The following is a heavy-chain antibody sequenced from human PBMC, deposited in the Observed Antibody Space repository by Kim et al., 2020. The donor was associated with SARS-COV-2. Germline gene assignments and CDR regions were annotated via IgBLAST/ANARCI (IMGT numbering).Heavy chain of an antibody. CDR1: GYTFTSYG. D-gene: IGHD2-2*01. Sequence: ASVKVSCKASGYTFTSYGISWVRQAPGQGLEWMGWISAYNGNTNYAQKLQGRVTMTTDTSTSTAYMELRSLRSDDTAVYYCAREYCSSTSCYYYYGMDVWGQGTTVTVSS. CDR2: ISAYNGNT. CDR3: AREYCSSTSCYYYYGMDV. J-gene: IGHJ6*02. V-gene: IGHV1-18*01.